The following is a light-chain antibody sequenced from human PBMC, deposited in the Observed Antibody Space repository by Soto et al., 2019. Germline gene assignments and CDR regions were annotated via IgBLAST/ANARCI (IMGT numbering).Light chain of an antibody. J-gene: IGKJ1*01. CDR1: QSVRSD. CDR3: QQFNNWPWT. CDR2: GAS. V-gene: IGKV3D-15*01. Sequence: IVLTQSPATLSMSPWERATLSCRASQSVRSDFAWYQQKPGQAPRLLIYGASTRATGIPVRFSGSGSGTEFTLTISSLQSEDFAIYYCQQFNNWPWTFGQGTKVDIK.